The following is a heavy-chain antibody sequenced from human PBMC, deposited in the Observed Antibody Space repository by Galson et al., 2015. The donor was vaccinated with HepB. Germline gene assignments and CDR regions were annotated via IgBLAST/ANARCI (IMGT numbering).Heavy chain of an antibody. J-gene: IGHJ6*02. Sequence: SVKVSCKASGYTFTSYGISWVRQAPGQGLEWMGWISAYNGNTNYAQKLQGRVTMTTDTPTSTAYMELRSLRSDDTAVYYCARDIVVVTALSRGGMDVWGQGTTVTVSS. CDR1: GYTFTSYG. CDR3: ARDIVVVTALSRGGMDV. D-gene: IGHD2-21*02. V-gene: IGHV1-18*04. CDR2: ISAYNGNT.